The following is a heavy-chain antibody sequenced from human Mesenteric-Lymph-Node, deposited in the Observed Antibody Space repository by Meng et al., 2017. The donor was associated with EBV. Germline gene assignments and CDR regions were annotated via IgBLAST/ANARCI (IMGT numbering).Heavy chain of an antibody. Sequence: QVARAEAGPGLARPSGTLSVTCAVSGGSICGYSWRSWVRQPPGKGLGWIGERNHSGSTNYKPSLKSRVTISMDESKNQFSLRLRSVTAADTAVYYCARLYRTTGRWGWFDPWGQGTLVTVSS. V-gene: IGHV4-4*02. CDR3: ARLYRTTGRWGWFDP. D-gene: IGHD2-8*01. CDR2: RNHSGST. J-gene: IGHJ5*02. CDR1: GGSICGYSW.